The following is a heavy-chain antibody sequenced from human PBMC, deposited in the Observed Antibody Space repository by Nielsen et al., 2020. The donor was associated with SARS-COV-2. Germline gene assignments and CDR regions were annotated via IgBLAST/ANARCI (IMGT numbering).Heavy chain of an antibody. J-gene: IGHJ4*02. CDR3: AKHEGED. Sequence: GESLKISCVASGFSFRNYVMNWVRQAPGKGLEWVSAISESGGATYYTDSVKGRFTISRDNSRNTLYLEMNSLRADDTAVYYCAKHEGEDWGQGTLVTVSS. D-gene: IGHD3-10*01. V-gene: IGHV3-23*01. CDR1: GFSFRNYV. CDR2: ISESGGAT.